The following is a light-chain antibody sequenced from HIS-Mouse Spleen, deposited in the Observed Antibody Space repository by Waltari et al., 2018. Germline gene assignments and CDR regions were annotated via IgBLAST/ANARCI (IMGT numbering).Light chain of an antibody. Sequence: NFMLTQPHSVSESPGKTVTISCTRTSVSIASNYVQWYPPRPGRAPTTVIYEDNQSPPGVPDRFSGSIDSSSNSASLTISGLKTEDEADYYCQSYDSSNLVFGGGTKLTVL. CDR3: QSYDSSNLV. CDR2: EDN. V-gene: IGLV6-57*04. J-gene: IGLJ3*02. CDR1: SVSIASNY.